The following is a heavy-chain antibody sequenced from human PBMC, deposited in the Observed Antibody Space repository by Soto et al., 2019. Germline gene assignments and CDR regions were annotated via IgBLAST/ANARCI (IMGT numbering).Heavy chain of an antibody. CDR3: AREVIDCSGGSCYYYYGMDV. CDR1: GFTVSSNY. Sequence: EVQLVESGGGLVQPGGSLRLSCAASGFTVSSNYMSWVRQAPGKGLEWVSVIYSGGSTYYADSVKGRFTISRDNSKXTXYXXMNSLRAEDTAVYYWAREVIDCSGGSCYYYYGMDVWGQGTTVTVSS. V-gene: IGHV3-66*01. D-gene: IGHD2-15*01. CDR2: IYSGGST. J-gene: IGHJ6*02.